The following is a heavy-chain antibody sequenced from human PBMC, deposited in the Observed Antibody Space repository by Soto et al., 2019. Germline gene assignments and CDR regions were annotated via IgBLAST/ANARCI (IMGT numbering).Heavy chain of an antibody. D-gene: IGHD3-16*02. Sequence: TLSLTCTVSGDSISNGDYYWSWIRQPPGRGLEWIGYIDSSGSTYYNPSLKSRLTMSVDMSKNQFSLRLTSVTAADTAVYYCASRYLYWGQGLLVTVSS. CDR2: IDSSGST. J-gene: IGHJ4*02. CDR3: ASRYLY. V-gene: IGHV4-30-4*01. CDR1: GDSISNGDYY.